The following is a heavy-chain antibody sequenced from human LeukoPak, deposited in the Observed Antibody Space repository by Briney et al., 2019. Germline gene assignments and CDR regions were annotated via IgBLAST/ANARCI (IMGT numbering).Heavy chain of an antibody. V-gene: IGHV4-4*07. J-gene: IGHJ4*02. CDR1: GGSISSYY. CDR2: IYTSGST. Sequence: SETLSLTCTVSGGSISSYYWSWTRQPAGKGLEWIGRIYTSGSTNYNPSLKSRVTMSVDTSKNQFSLKLSSVTAADTAVYYCARVGIAATPGGFDYWGQGTLVTVSS. CDR3: ARVGIAATPGGFDY. D-gene: IGHD6-13*01.